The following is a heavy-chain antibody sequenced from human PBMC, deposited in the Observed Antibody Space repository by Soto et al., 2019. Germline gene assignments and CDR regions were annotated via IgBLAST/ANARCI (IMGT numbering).Heavy chain of an antibody. CDR2: MSGGGETT. CDR1: GLTFSRYA. D-gene: IGHD3-22*01. V-gene: IGHV3-23*01. J-gene: IGHJ4*02. CDR3: AKWHTYYYDSRGFSGFDC. Sequence: PVGSLRLSCAVSGLTFSRYAMTWVRQAPGKGLEWVSAMSGGGETTYYADSVKGRFTISRDNSRNTLYLQMNSLRAEDTAAYYCAKWHTYYYDSRGFSGFDCWGRGTLVTVSS.